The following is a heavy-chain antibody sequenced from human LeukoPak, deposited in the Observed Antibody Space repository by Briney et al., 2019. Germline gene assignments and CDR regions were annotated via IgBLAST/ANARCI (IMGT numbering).Heavy chain of an antibody. J-gene: IGHJ4*02. CDR2: IYYSGST. CDR3: ARRRIAAAGIYYFDY. V-gene: IGHV4-39*01. Sequence: SETLSLTCTVSGGSINSSSYYWGWIRQPPGKGLEWIGSIYYSGSTYYNPSLKSRVTISVDTSKNQFSLKLSSVTAADTAVYYCARRRIAAAGIYYFDYWGQGTLVTVSS. D-gene: IGHD6-13*01. CDR1: GGSINSSSYY.